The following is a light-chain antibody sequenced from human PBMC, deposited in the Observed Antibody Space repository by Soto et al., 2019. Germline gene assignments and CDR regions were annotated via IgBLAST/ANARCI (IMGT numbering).Light chain of an antibody. V-gene: IGKV3-20*01. CDR2: AAS. CDR3: QQYGSSPLA. J-gene: IGKJ4*01. Sequence: EIVLTQSPGTLSLSPGERVTLSCRASQSIDSSYLGWYQQKPGQAPRLLVFAASNRATGIPARFSGSGSGTDFTLTITRLEPEDFAVYYCQQYGSSPLAFGGGTRVEIK. CDR1: QSIDSSY.